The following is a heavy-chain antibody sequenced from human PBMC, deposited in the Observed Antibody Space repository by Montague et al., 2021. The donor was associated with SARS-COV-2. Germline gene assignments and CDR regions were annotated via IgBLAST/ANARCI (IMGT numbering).Heavy chain of an antibody. Sequence: SLRLSCAASGFTFSSYWMSWVRQAPGKGLEWVANIKQDGSEKYYLDSLSGRFTISRDNAKNSLYLQMNSLRAEDTAVYYCARVQRTTGTTRLGTYYYYYYGMDVWGQGTTVTVSS. J-gene: IGHJ6*02. CDR2: IKQDGSEK. V-gene: IGHV3-7*01. D-gene: IGHD1-1*01. CDR1: GFTFSSYW. CDR3: ARVQRTTGTTRLGTYYYYYYGMDV.